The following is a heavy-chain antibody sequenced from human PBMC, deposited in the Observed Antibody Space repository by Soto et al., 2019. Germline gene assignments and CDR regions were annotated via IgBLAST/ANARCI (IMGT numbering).Heavy chain of an antibody. CDR3: AHSRSTIFGVAKPNAFDI. V-gene: IGHV2-5*02. CDR2: IYWDDDK. D-gene: IGHD3-3*01. J-gene: IGHJ3*02. CDR1: GFSLSTSGVG. Sequence: QITLKESGPTLVKPTQTLTLTCTFSGFSLSTSGVGVGWIRQPPGKALEWLALIYWDDDKRYSPSLKSMLTITTDPSKDQVVLTMTNMDPVDTATYYCAHSRSTIFGVAKPNAFDIWGQGTMVTVSS.